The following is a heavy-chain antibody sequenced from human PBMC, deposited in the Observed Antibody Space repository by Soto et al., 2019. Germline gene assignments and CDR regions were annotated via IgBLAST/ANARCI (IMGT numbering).Heavy chain of an antibody. V-gene: IGHV4-59*01. CDR1: GGSISSYY. J-gene: IGHJ4*02. D-gene: IGHD3-22*01. CDR2: IYFRGTT. CDR3: ARMNYYDTSGYPFDY. Sequence: GKTSETLSLTCTVSGGSISSYYWSWIRQPPGKGLEWIGYIYFRGTTNYNPSLKSRVTMSADTSKNQFSLKLNSVTAADTAVYYCARMNYYDTSGYPFDYWGQGMMVTVSS.